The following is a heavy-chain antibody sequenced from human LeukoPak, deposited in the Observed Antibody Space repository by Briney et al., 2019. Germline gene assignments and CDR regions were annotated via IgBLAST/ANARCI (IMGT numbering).Heavy chain of an antibody. CDR3: ARERLTGTTFGYGMDV. CDR1: GFTFSTYS. Sequence: GGSLRLSCAASGFTFSTYSMNWVRQAPGKGLEWVSSISSGSSYIYYADSVKGRFTVPRDNAKNSLYLQMNSLRPEDTAVYYCARERLTGTTFGYGMDVWGQGTTVTVSS. CDR2: ISSGSSYI. V-gene: IGHV3-21*01. J-gene: IGHJ6*02. D-gene: IGHD1-20*01.